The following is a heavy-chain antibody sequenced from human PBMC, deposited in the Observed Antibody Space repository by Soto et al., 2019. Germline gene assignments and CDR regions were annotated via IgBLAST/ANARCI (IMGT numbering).Heavy chain of an antibody. CDR1: GGSISSGDYY. V-gene: IGHV4-30-4*01. Sequence: SETLSLTCTVSGGSISSGDYYWSWIRQPPGKGLEWIGYIYYSGSTYYNPSLKSRVTISVDTSKNQFSLKLSSVTAADTAVYYCARTTAMARDRVYYYNVLDGLGQGTRVTVSS. CDR3: ARTTAMARDRVYYYNVLDG. J-gene: IGHJ6*02. D-gene: IGHD5-18*01. CDR2: IYYSGST.